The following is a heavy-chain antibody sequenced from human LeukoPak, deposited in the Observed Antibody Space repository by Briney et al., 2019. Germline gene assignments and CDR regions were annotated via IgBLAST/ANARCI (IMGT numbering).Heavy chain of an antibody. Sequence: PGGSLRLSCEVSGFTFGSYSLNWVRQAPGKGLEWLSYISTRNTIYYGDSVEGRFTISRDNAKNSLFLQMNSLRAEDTALYYCARGDHHDDKVVGIDYWGQGTLVTVSS. CDR1: GFTFGSYS. D-gene: IGHD1-14*01. J-gene: IGHJ4*02. CDR3: ARGDHHDDKVVGIDY. V-gene: IGHV3-48*01. CDR2: ISTRNTI.